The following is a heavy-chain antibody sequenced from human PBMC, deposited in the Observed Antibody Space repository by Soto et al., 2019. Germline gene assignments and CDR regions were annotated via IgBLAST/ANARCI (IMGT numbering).Heavy chain of an antibody. V-gene: IGHV3-30*18. CDR2: MSSDGSKI. D-gene: IGHD1-26*01. Sequence: QVQLVESGGGAVQPGESLRLSCVASGFDFTYYAMHWVRQAPGKGLESVAVMSSDGSKIHHTDSVKGRFTISRDNSKNTLYLQMNSLRKEDTGVYFCAKDEGVGGTLGLFDYWGQGNLVSVSS. CDR3: AKDEGVGGTLGLFDY. CDR1: GFDFTYYA. J-gene: IGHJ4*02.